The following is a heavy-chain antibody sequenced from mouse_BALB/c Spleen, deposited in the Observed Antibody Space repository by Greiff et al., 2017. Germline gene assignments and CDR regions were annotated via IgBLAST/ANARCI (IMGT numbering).Heavy chain of an antibody. CDR3: ARRGRLNFDY. Sequence: QVQLQQSGAELARPGASVKLSCKASGYTFTSYWMQWVKQRPGQGLEWIGSIYPGDGDTRYTQKFKGKATLTADKSSSTAYMQLSSLASEDSAVYYCARRGRLNFDYWGQGTTLTVSS. V-gene: IGHV1-87*01. D-gene: IGHD1-3*01. J-gene: IGHJ2*01. CDR2: IYPGDGDT. CDR1: GYTFTSYW.